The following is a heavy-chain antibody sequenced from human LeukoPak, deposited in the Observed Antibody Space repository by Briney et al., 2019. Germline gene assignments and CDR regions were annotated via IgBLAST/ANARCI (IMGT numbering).Heavy chain of an antibody. V-gene: IGHV3-30-3*01. CDR3: ARDTRPYYDFWSGYYLDY. CDR2: ISYDGSNK. Sequence: GGSLRLSCAASGFTFSDYYMSWIRQAPGKGLEWVAVISYDGSNKYYADSVKGRFTISRDNSKNTLYLQMNSLRAEDTAVYYCARDTRPYYDFWSGYYLDYWGQGTLVTVSS. D-gene: IGHD3-3*01. J-gene: IGHJ4*02. CDR1: GFTFSDYY.